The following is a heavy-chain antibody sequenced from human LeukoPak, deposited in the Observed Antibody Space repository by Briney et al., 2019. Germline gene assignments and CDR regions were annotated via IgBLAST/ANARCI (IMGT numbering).Heavy chain of an antibody. J-gene: IGHJ4*02. V-gene: IGHV4-59*01. CDR2: IYYSGST. CDR3: ARASINEVGATDGMGVDYFDY. CDR1: GGSISSYY. Sequence: SETLSLTCTVSGGSISSYYWSWIRQPAGKGLEWIGYIYYSGSTNYNPSLKSRVTISVDTSKNQFSLKLSSVTAADTAVYYCARASINEVGATDGMGVDYFDYWGQGTLVTVSS. D-gene: IGHD1-26*01.